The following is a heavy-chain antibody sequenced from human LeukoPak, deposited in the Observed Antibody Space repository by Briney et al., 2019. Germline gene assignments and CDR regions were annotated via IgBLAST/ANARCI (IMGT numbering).Heavy chain of an antibody. CDR2: ISYDGGNK. Sequence: GGSLRLSCAASGFTFNNYAMHWVRQAPGKGLEWVAVISYDGGNKFHTDSVKGRFTISRDNSKNTLYLQMNSLRAEDTAVYYCAKGSYHFDYWGQGTLVTVSS. CDR3: AKGSYHFDY. D-gene: IGHD1-26*01. CDR1: GFTFNNYA. J-gene: IGHJ4*02. V-gene: IGHV3-30-3*01.